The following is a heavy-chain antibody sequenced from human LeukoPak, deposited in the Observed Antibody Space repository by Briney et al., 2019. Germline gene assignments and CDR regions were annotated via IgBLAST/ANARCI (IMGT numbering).Heavy chain of an antibody. CDR3: ARDGSYYYAFDI. J-gene: IGHJ3*02. CDR2: IYTSEST. D-gene: IGHD3-10*01. Sequence: SQTLSLTCTVSGDSISSGSYYWSWIRQPAGKGLEWIGRIYTSESTNYNPSLKSRITISVDTSQNQFSLKLNSVTAADTAVYYCARDGSYYYAFDIWGQGTMVTVSS. CDR1: GDSISSGSYY. V-gene: IGHV4-61*02.